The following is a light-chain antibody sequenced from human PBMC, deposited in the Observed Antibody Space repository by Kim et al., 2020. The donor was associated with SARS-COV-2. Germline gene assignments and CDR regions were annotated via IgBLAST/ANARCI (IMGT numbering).Light chain of an antibody. Sequence: SYELTQPPSVSVSPGQTASITCSGTKLGDKYAYWYQQKPGQSPVLVIYQLTKRPSGISQLFSGSSSGNTATLTISPAQTMDEADYYCQAWDSSTAVFGGGTQLTVL. CDR2: QLT. CDR3: QAWDSSTAV. J-gene: IGLJ3*02. CDR1: KLGDKY. V-gene: IGLV3-1*01.